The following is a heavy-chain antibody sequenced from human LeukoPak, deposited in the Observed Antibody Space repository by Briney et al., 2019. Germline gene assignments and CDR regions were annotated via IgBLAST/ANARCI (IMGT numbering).Heavy chain of an antibody. J-gene: IGHJ5*02. D-gene: IGHD3-10*01. CDR1: GGSITSSSYY. Sequence: LETLSLTCTVSGGSITSSSYYWGWIRQPPGKGLQWIGSIYYSGSTYYNPSLKSRVTISVDTSKIQFSLKLSSVTAADTAVYYCARDRGSMVRGDNWFDPWGQGTLVTVSS. CDR3: ARDRGSMVRGDNWFDP. V-gene: IGHV4-39*02. CDR2: IYYSGST.